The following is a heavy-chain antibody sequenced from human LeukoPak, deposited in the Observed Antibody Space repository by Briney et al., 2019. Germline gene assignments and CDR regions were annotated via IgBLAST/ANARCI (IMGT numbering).Heavy chain of an antibody. V-gene: IGHV1-2*02. CDR1: GYTFTGYY. J-gene: IGHJ5*02. CDR2: INPNSGGT. Sequence: ASVKVPCKASGYTFTGYYMHWVRQAPGQGLEWMGWINPNSGGTNYAQKFQGRVTMTRDTSISTAYMELSRLRSDDTAVYYCAVLQLERLDNWFDPWGQGTLVTVSS. CDR3: AVLQLERLDNWFDP. D-gene: IGHD1-1*01.